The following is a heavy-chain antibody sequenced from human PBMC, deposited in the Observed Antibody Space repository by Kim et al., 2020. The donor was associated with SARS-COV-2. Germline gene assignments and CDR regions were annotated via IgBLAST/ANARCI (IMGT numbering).Heavy chain of an antibody. D-gene: IGHD2-21*01. CDR1: GFTFTGYA. V-gene: IGHV3-23*01. CDR2: IDGSDGTT. CDR3: VKGGWGSIWDH. Sequence: GGSLRLSCTTPGFTFTGYAMSWVRQAPGKGLEWVSSIDGSDGTTYFVDSVKGRFTISRDNSKNTLYLQMSTLRADDTAVYYCVKGGWGSIWDHWGQGTLV. J-gene: IGHJ4*02.